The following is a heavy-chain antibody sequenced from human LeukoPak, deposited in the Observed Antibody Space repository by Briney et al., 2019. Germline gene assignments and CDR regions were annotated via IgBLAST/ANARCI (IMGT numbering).Heavy chain of an antibody. D-gene: IGHD3-3*01. Sequence: PSETLSLTCTVSGGSISSSSYSWGWIRQPPGKGLEWIGNIFYRGSTYYNPSLKSRVTISVDTSKKQFSLKLSFVTAADTAVYYCARWGGYYNSFHWYFDLWGRGTLVTVSS. CDR2: IFYRGST. CDR3: ARWGGYYNSFHWYFDL. CDR1: GGSISSSSYS. V-gene: IGHV4-39*07. J-gene: IGHJ2*01.